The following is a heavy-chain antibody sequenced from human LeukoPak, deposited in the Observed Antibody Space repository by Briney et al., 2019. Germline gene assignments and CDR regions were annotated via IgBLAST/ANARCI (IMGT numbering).Heavy chain of an antibody. CDR1: GYTFTSYA. CDR2: IIPIFGTA. V-gene: IGHV1-69*13. J-gene: IGHJ6*02. Sequence: ASVKVSCKASGYTFTSYAISWVRQAPGQGLEWMGGIIPIFGTANYAQKFQGRVTITADESTSTAYMELSSLRSEDTAVYYCARRCSSTSCYSGYYYYGMDVWGQGTTVTVSS. CDR3: ARRCSSTSCYSGYYYYGMDV. D-gene: IGHD2-2*01.